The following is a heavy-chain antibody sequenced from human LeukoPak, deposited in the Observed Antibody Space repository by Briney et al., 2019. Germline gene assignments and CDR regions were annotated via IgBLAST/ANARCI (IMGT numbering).Heavy chain of an antibody. CDR3: ARWGASDYGDSLGDY. Sequence: GASVKVSCKASGYTFTGYYMHWVRQAPGQGLEWMGIINPSGGSTSYAQKFQGRVTMTRDTSTSTVYMELSSLRSEDTAVYYCARWGASDYGDSLGDYWGQGTLVTVSS. CDR2: INPSGGST. CDR1: GYTFTGYY. V-gene: IGHV1-46*01. J-gene: IGHJ4*02. D-gene: IGHD4-17*01.